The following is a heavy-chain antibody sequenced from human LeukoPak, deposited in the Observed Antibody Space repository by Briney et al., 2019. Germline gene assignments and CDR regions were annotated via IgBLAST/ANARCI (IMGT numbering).Heavy chain of an antibody. CDR2: INPNSGGT. V-gene: IGHV1-2*02. CDR1: GYTFTGYY. D-gene: IGHD3-10*01. CDR3: ARDRPYYGSGSYGHYYMDV. Sequence: ASVKVSCKASGYTFTGYYMHWVRQAPGQGLEWMGWINPNSGGTNYAQKFQGRVTMTRDTSISTAYMELSRLRSDDTAVYYCARDRPYYGSGSYGHYYMDVWGKGTTVTISS. J-gene: IGHJ6*03.